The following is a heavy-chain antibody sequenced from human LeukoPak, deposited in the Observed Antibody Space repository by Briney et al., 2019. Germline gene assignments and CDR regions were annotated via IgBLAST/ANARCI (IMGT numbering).Heavy chain of an antibody. CDR1: GYTFTSYG. V-gene: IGHV1-24*01. Sequence: ASVKVSCKASGYTFTSYGISWVRQAPGKGLEWMGGFDPEDGETIYAQKFQGRVTMTEDTSTDTAYMELSSLRSEDTAVYYCATALAYCGGDCYPVNFDYWGQGTLVTVSS. D-gene: IGHD2-21*02. CDR2: FDPEDGET. CDR3: ATALAYCGGDCYPVNFDY. J-gene: IGHJ4*02.